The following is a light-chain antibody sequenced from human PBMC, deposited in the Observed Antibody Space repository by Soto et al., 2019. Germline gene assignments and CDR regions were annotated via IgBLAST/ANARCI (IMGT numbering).Light chain of an antibody. J-gene: IGLJ3*02. CDR3: NSYTKSSTLNWV. Sequence: QSALTQPASVSGSPGQSITISCIGTSSDVGGYNYVSWYQQHPGKAPKLRIYEVSNRPSGVSNRFSGSKSGNTASLTIYGLQAEDEADYYCNSYTKSSTLNWVFGGGTKVTVL. CDR1: SSDVGGYNY. V-gene: IGLV2-14*01. CDR2: EVS.